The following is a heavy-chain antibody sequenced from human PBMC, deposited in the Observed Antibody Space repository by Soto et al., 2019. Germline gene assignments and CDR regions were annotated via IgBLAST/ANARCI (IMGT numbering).Heavy chain of an antibody. CDR2: IVVGSGNT. J-gene: IGHJ5*02. CDR3: AAHHYGDYSLHP. Sequence: ASVKVSCKASGFTFTSSAVQWVRQARGQRLEWIGWIVVGSGNTNYAQKFQERVTITRDMSTSTAYMELSSLRSEDTAVYYCAAHHYGDYSLHPWGQGTLVTVSS. V-gene: IGHV1-58*01. CDR1: GFTFTSSA. D-gene: IGHD4-17*01.